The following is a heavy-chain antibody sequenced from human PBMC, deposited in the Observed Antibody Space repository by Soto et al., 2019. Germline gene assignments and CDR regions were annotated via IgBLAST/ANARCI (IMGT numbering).Heavy chain of an antibody. CDR2: INTDGSVA. D-gene: IGHD3-9*01. J-gene: IGHJ4*02. CDR1: GLTFRSYW. V-gene: IGHV3-74*03. Sequence: GESLKISCAASGLTFRSYWMHWVRQAPGKGLVWVSRINTDGSVAMYVDSVKGRFTISRDNAKNTLYLHMNSLRAEDTAVYYGLSDMHLCRLDFWGQGTLVTVSS. CDR3: LSDMHLCRLDF.